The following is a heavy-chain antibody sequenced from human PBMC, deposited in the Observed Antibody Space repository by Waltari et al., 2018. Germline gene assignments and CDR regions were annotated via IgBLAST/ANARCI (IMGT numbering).Heavy chain of an antibody. D-gene: IGHD6-13*01. V-gene: IGHV4-34*01. CDR1: GGSFSGYY. CDR2: INHSGST. CDR3: ARQIAYSSSWYYYYYGMDV. J-gene: IGHJ6*02. Sequence: QVQLQQWGAGLLKPSETLSLTCAVYGGSFSGYYWSWIRQPPGKGLEWIGEINHSGSTNSNPSLKSRVTISVDTSKNQFSLKLSSVTAADTAVYYCARQIAYSSSWYYYYYGMDVWGQGTTVTVSS.